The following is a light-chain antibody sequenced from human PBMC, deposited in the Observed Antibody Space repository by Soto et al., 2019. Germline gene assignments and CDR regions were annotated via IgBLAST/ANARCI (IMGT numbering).Light chain of an antibody. CDR3: QQYDNIPYT. Sequence: DIQMTQSPSSLSASVGDRVTITCQASQDISNYLNWYQQKPGKAPKLLIYDASNLETGVPSRFSGSGSVTYFTLTISSLQPEDIATYYCQQYDNIPYTFGQGTKLEIK. J-gene: IGKJ2*01. CDR2: DAS. V-gene: IGKV1-33*01. CDR1: QDISNY.